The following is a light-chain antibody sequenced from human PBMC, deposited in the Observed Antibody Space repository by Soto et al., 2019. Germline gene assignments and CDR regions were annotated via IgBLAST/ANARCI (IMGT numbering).Light chain of an antibody. CDR2: DAS. V-gene: IGKV1-33*01. CDR3: QQFHSYPIT. J-gene: IGKJ5*01. CDR1: QDIATY. Sequence: DIQMTQSPSSLCASVGNRATITCKASQDIATYLNWYQQKPGKAPNLLIYDASNLETGVPSRFSGGGSGTHFTFTISNLQPEDFATYYCQQFHSYPITFGQGTRLEIK.